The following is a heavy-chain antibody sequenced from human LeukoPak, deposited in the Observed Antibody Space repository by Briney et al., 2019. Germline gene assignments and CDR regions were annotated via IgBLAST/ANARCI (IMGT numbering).Heavy chain of an antibody. V-gene: IGHV1-18*01. CDR1: GHTFTSYG. CDR3: ARDYRYYYDSSGWCY. D-gene: IGHD3-22*01. CDR2: ISAYNGNT. Sequence: ASVKVSCKASGHTFTSYGISWVRQAPGQGLEWIGWISAYNGNTNYAQKLQGRVTMTTDTSTSTAYMELRSLRSDDTAVYYCARDYRYYYDSSGWCYWGQGTMVTVSS. J-gene: IGHJ3*01.